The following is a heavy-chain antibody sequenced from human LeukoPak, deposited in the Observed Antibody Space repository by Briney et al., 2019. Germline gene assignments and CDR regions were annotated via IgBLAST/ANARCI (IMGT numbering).Heavy chain of an antibody. J-gene: IGHJ6*02. Sequence: GGSLRLSCAASGFTFSSYWMSWVRQAPGKGLEWVANIKQDGSEKYYVDSVKGRFTISRDNAKNSLYLQMNSLRAEDTALYYCAKDLVGSGPYYGMDVWGQGTTVTVSS. CDR1: GFTFSSYW. CDR2: IKQDGSEK. CDR3: AKDLVGSGPYYGMDV. V-gene: IGHV3-7*03. D-gene: IGHD6-19*01.